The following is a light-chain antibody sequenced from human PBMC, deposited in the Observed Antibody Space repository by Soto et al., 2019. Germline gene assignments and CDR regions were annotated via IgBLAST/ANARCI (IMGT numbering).Light chain of an antibody. CDR2: EVY. J-gene: IGKJ3*01. V-gene: IGKV2D-29*01. CDR1: QSILHSDGKTH. Sequence: DIVMTQTPLSLSVTPGQAASISCKSSQSILHSDGKTHLYWYLQKAGLPHQLLTYEVYNRFSGVPDRFSGSGSVTDFTRKISLFEAEDVGVYYCMQSVQLPRTFGPGTKVDIK. CDR3: MQSVQLPRT.